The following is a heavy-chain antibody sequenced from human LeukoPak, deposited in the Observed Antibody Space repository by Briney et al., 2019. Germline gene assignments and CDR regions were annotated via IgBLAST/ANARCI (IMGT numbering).Heavy chain of an antibody. Sequence: GGSLRLSCTASGFTISNYVMHWVRQAPGKGLEWVSVIYSGGSTYYADSVKGRVAISRDNSNNTVFLQMNIVRAEDTAVYYCARAYGNHLFGMDVWGQGPTVTVSS. CDR2: IYSGGST. V-gene: IGHV3-66*01. D-gene: IGHD4-11*01. CDR1: GFTISNYV. J-gene: IGHJ6*02. CDR3: ARAYGNHLFGMDV.